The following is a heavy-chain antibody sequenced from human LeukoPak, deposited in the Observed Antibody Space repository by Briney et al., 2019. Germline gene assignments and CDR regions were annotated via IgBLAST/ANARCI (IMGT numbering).Heavy chain of an antibody. D-gene: IGHD6-13*01. V-gene: IGHV3-23*01. CDR2: ISSDGGT. Sequence: TGGSLRLSCVASGFIFSTFGMHWVRQAPGKGLEWVSGISSDGGTFYPDSVKGRFTISRDNSKNTLYLQMDSLGAADTAIYYCAKEIAAIGLPAVDHWGQGTLVTVSS. CDR3: AKEIAAIGLPAVDH. J-gene: IGHJ4*02. CDR1: GFIFSTFG.